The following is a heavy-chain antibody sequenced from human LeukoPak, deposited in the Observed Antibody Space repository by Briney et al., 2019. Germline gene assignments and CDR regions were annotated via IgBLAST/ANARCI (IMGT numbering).Heavy chain of an antibody. CDR3: ARGAGATRVRWYFDL. CDR2: INHSGST. Sequence: KPSETLSLTCAVYGGSFSGYYWSWIRQPPGKGLEWIGEINHSGSTNSNPSLKSRVTISVETSKNQFSLKLSSVTAADTAVYYCARGAGATRVRWYFDLWGRGTLVTVSS. J-gene: IGHJ2*01. D-gene: IGHD1-26*01. CDR1: GGSFSGYY. V-gene: IGHV4-34*01.